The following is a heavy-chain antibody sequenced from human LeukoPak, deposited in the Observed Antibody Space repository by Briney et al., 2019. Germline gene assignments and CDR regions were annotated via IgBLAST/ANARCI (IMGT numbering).Heavy chain of an antibody. CDR2: IYYSGST. CDR3: ARAQYYYDSSGYQGAWFDP. Sequence: PSGTLSLTCTVSGGSISSYYWSWIRQPPGKGLEWIGYIYYSGSTNYNPSLKSRVTISVDTSKNQFSLKLSSVTAADTAVYYCARAQYYYDSSGYQGAWFDPWGQGTLVTVSS. CDR1: GGSISSYY. D-gene: IGHD3-22*01. V-gene: IGHV4-59*01. J-gene: IGHJ5*02.